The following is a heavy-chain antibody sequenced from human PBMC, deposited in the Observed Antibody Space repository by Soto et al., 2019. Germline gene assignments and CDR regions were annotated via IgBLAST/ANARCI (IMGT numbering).Heavy chain of an antibody. CDR2: ISSSSSYI. V-gene: IGHV3-21*01. CDR3: ASLYCSGGSCYHLNWFDP. D-gene: IGHD2-15*01. CDR1: GFTFSSYS. J-gene: IGHJ5*02. Sequence: EVQLVESGGGLVKPGGSLRLSCAASGFTFSSYSMNWVRQAPGKGLEWVSSISSSSSYIYYADSVKGRFTISRDNAKNSLYLQMNSLRAEDTAVYYCASLYCSGGSCYHLNWFDPWGHGTLVTVSS.